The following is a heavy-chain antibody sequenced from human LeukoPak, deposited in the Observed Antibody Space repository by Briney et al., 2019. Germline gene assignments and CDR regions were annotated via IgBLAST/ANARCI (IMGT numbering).Heavy chain of an antibody. D-gene: IGHD6-19*01. CDR1: GGSVSSINYY. Sequence: FETLCPTCTVSGGSVSSINYYWSWIRQPPGKGLEWIGYVFHSGSTNYNPSLKSRVTISVDTSRNQFSLRLSSVTAADTAVYYCARDVQRWLDLQYYYRGMDVWV. CDR2: VFHSGST. CDR3: ARDVQRWLDLQYYYRGMDV. J-gene: IGHJ6*02. V-gene: IGHV4-61*01.